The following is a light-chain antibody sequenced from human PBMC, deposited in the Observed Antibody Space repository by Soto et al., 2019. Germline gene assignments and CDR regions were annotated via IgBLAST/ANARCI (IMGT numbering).Light chain of an antibody. CDR3: ATWDDSPNGWL. CDR1: FSNIGSNA. CDR2: RHN. V-gene: IGLV1-44*01. J-gene: IGLJ3*02. Sequence: QSVLTQPPSASGTPGQRVTISCSGSFSNIGSNAVNWYQQLPGTAPKLLIYRHNQRPSGVPDRFSASKSGTSASLAISGLQSEDEGAYSCATWDDSPNGWLFGGGTKLTVL.